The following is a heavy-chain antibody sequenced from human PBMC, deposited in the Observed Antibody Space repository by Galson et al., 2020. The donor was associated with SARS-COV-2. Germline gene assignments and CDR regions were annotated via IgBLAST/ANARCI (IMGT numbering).Heavy chain of an antibody. D-gene: IGHD7-27*01. CDR2: INQDGSKK. CDR3: VKDNWAQSGMDAFDV. Sequence: GGSLRLTCAASRFTFSNFWMGWVRQAPGKGPEWVGNINQDGSKKKYLDPVKCRFSIARDTAKNSLYLQMNSLGAEDTAVYYWVKDNWAQSGMDAFDVWGRGT. V-gene: IGHV3-7*01. J-gene: IGHJ3*01. CDR1: RFTFSNFW.